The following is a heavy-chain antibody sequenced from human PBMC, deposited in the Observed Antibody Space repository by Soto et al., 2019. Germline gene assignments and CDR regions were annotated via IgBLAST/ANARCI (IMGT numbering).Heavy chain of an antibody. V-gene: IGHV3-48*03. D-gene: IGHD2-15*01. CDR1: GFTFSSFE. CDR2: INPSGRTI. Sequence: PGGSLRLSCVASGFTFSSFEMNWIRQAPGKGPEWIAVINPSGRTISYADSVKGRFTISRDNAENSVYLQMSSLRGEDTAMYYCSGGSCYSGWFDPWGQGTLVTVSS. J-gene: IGHJ5*02. CDR3: SGGSCYSGWFDP.